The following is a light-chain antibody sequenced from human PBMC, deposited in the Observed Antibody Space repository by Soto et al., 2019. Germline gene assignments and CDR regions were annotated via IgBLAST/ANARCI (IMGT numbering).Light chain of an antibody. V-gene: IGLV2-14*03. Sequence: QSALTQPASLSGSPGQSIAISYTGTSSDVGAYNYVSWYQHHPGKAPKLMIYHVTNRPSGVSDRFSGSKSGNTASLTISGLQADDYADYYCSSYTSSIPYVFGSGIKFTVL. CDR1: SSDVGAYNY. CDR2: HVT. J-gene: IGLJ1*01. CDR3: SSYTSSIPYV.